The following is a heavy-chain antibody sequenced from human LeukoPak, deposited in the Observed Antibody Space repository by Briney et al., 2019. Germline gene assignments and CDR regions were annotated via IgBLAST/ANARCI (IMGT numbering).Heavy chain of an antibody. J-gene: IGHJ2*01. CDR2: INHSGST. D-gene: IGHD5-18*01. V-gene: IGHV4-34*01. CDR1: GGSFSGYY. Sequence: PSETLSLTCAVYGGSFSGYYWSWXXQPPGKGLXXXXEINHSGSTDYNPSLKSRVTISVDTSKNQFSLKLSSVTAADTAVYYCARGRIQLWNHWYFDLWGRGTLVTVSS. CDR3: ARGRIQLWNHWYFDL.